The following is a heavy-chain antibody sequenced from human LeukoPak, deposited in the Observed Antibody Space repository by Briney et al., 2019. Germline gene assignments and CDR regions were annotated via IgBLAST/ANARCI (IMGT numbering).Heavy chain of an antibody. J-gene: IGHJ4*02. CDR2: INHSGST. V-gene: IGHV4-34*01. CDR1: GGSFSGYY. Sequence: ETLSLTCAVYGGSFSGYYWSWIRQPPGKGLEWIGEINHSGSTNYNPSLKSRVTISVDTSKNQFSLKLSSVTAADTAVYYCASMGISHDDYWGQGTLVTVSS. CDR3: ASMGISHDDY. D-gene: IGHD7-27*01.